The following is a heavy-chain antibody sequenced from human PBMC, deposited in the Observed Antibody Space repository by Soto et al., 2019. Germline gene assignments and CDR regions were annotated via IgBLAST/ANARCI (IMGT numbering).Heavy chain of an antibody. V-gene: IGHV1-18*01. CDR1: GYTFTSSD. Sequence: ASVKVSCKASGYTFTSSDISWVRQAPVQGLEWMGWISAYNGNTNYAQKLQGRVTMTTDTSTSPAYMELRSLRPDDTAVYYCARGAPLSGYRGYDVPFDICGQGNMVPVS. CDR2: ISAYNGNT. J-gene: IGHJ3*02. D-gene: IGHD5-12*01. CDR3: ARGAPLSGYRGYDVPFDI.